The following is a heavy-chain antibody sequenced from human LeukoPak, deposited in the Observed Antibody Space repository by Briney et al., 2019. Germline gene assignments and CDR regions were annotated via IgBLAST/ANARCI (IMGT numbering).Heavy chain of an antibody. Sequence: GGSLSLSCAASGFTFSSYGMHWVSQAPGKGLEWVAFIRYDGSNKYYADSVKGRFTISRDNSKNTLYLQVNSLRAEDTAVYYCAKEGSSSSVLNYWGQGTLVTVSS. D-gene: IGHD6-6*01. CDR3: AKEGSSSSVLNY. V-gene: IGHV3-30*02. CDR2: IRYDGSNK. J-gene: IGHJ4*02. CDR1: GFTFSSYG.